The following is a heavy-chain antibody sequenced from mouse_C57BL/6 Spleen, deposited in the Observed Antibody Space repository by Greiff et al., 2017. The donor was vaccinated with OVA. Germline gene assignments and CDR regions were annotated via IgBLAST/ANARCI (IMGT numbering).Heavy chain of an antibody. V-gene: IGHV1-19*01. CDR1: GYTFTDYY. CDR2: INPYNGGT. Sequence: VQLQQSGPVLVKPGASVKMSCKASGYTFTDYYMNWVKQSHGKSLEWIGVINPYNGGTSSNQKFKGKATLTVDKSSSTAYMELNSLTSEDSAVYYCARRGSNLYYYAMDYWGQGTSVTVSS. J-gene: IGHJ4*01. CDR3: ARRGSNLYYYAMDY. D-gene: IGHD2-5*01.